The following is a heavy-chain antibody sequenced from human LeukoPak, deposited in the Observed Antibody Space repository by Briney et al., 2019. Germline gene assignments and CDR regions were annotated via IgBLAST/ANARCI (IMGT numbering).Heavy chain of an antibody. J-gene: IGHJ6*03. CDR3: ARVFTMIVVVISYYYYYYMDV. V-gene: IGHV1-2*06. CDR2: INPNSGGT. D-gene: IGHD3-22*01. CDR1: GYTFTSYG. Sequence: ASVKVSCKASGYTFTSYGISWVRQAPGQGLEWMGRINPNSGGTNYAQKFQGRVTMTRDTSISTAYMELSRLRSDDTAVYYCARVFTMIVVVISYYYYYYMDVWGKGTTVTVSS.